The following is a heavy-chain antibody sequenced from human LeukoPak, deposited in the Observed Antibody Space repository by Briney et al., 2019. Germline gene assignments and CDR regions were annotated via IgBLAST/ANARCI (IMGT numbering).Heavy chain of an antibody. CDR3: ARSEGGSGWYNY. V-gene: IGHV3-23*01. Sequence: GGSLRLSFEASGFTFNTYAIYWVRQAPGKGLEWVSGICGSGGCTYYADSVKGRFTISRDNSKNTLYLQMNSLRAEDTAVYYCARSEGGSGWYNYWGQGTLVTVSS. D-gene: IGHD6-19*01. CDR1: GFTFNTYA. CDR2: ICGSGGCT. J-gene: IGHJ4*02.